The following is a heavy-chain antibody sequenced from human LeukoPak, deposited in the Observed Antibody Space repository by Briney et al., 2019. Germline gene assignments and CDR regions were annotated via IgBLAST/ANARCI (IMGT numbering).Heavy chain of an antibody. CDR2: LQNYGGDI. CDR3: ARAPGASYYDSSGYYLDY. V-gene: IGHV3-30*02. D-gene: IGHD3-22*01. J-gene: IGHJ4*02. Sequence: GGSLRLPCAASGLPFSNYGMHWVRQAPDKGREGVTYLQNYGGDIHYADSVEGRFTISRDNSKNTLYLQMNSLRAEDTAIYYCARAPGASYYDSSGYYLDYWGQGTLVTVSS. CDR1: GLPFSNYG.